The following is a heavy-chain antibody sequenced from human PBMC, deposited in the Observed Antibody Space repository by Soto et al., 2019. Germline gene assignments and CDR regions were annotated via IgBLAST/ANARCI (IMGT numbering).Heavy chain of an antibody. CDR2: ISGSGGST. V-gene: IGHV3-23*01. J-gene: IGHJ3*02. CDR3: AKHPHIVVVIATPKVMNDAFDI. CDR1: GFTFSSYA. Sequence: EVQLLESGGGLVQPGGSLRLSCAASGFTFSSYAMSWVRQAPGKGLEWVSAISGSGGSTYYADSVKGRFTISRDNSKNTLYLQMNSLGAEDTAVYYCAKHPHIVVVIATPKVMNDAFDIWGQGTMVTVSS. D-gene: IGHD2-21*01.